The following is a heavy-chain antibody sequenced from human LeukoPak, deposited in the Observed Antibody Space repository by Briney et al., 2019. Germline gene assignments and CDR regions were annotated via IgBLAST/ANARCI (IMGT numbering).Heavy chain of an antibody. CDR2: IKEDGSEK. J-gene: IGHJ4*02. V-gene: IGHV3-7*01. CDR3: ARDSSGYQ. Sequence: PGGSLRLSCAASGFTFSSYSMNWVRQAPGKGLEWVANIKEDGSEKYYGGSVKGRFTISRDNAKNSLYLEMNSLRVEDTAVYYCARDSSGYQWGQGTLVTVSS. D-gene: IGHD3-22*01. CDR1: GFTFSSYS.